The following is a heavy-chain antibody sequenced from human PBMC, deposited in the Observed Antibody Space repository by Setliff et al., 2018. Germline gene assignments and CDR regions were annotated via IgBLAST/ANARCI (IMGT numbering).Heavy chain of an antibody. Sequence: SETLSLTCTVSGGSISSSSYYWGWIRQPPGKGLEWIGSMYSSGNTYQNPSLKSRLTMYLDTSNNQFALKLSSVTAADTAVYYCARHFRSSKVQFLEYLSDYYFDYWVPETFLVTVSS. CDR3: ARHFRSSKVQFLEYLSDYYFDY. CDR2: MYSSGNT. V-gene: IGHV4-39*01. CDR1: GGSISSSSYY. J-gene: IGHJ4*03. D-gene: IGHD3-3*01.